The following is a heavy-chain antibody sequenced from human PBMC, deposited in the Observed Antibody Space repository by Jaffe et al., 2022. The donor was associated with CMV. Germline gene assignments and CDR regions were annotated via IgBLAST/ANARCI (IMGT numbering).Heavy chain of an antibody. V-gene: IGHV1-3*01. D-gene: IGHD1-1*01. Sequence: QVQLVQSGAEVKKPGASVKVSCKASGYTFTSYAMHWVRQAPGQRLEWMGWINAGNGNTKYSQKFQGRVTITRDTSASTAYMELSSLRSEDTAVYYCARSTGSTEPLFDYWGQGTLVTVSS. CDR3: ARSTGSTEPLFDY. CDR2: INAGNGNT. CDR1: GYTFTSYA. J-gene: IGHJ4*02.